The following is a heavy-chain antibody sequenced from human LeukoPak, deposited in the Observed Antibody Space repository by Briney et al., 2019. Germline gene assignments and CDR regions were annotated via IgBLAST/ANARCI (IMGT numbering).Heavy chain of an antibody. V-gene: IGHV6-1*01. D-gene: IGHD2-21*01. J-gene: IGHJ4*02. CDR2: TYYRSNLYN. CDR1: GDTVSSISAA. Sequence: SQTLSLTWAISGDTVSSISAAWNWLRQSRSRGLEWLARTYYRSNLYNDYAVALKSRRTIHPDTSKNQFSLQLNSVTPEDTAVYYCARDLWLGWLIYFDYWGQGTLVAVSS. CDR3: ARDLWLGWLIYFDY.